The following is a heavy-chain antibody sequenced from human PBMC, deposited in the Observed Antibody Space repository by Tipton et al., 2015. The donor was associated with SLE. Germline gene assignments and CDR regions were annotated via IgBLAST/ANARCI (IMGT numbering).Heavy chain of an antibody. Sequence: LRLSCTVSGGSIRSGDTYWSWVRQSPGKGLEWIGYIFYSGSAYYNPSLKSRVTISVDTSKNQFSLKLSSVTAADTAVYYCARAGTYYYDSSGYEGWFDPWGQGTLVTVSS. D-gene: IGHD3-22*01. V-gene: IGHV4-30-4*01. CDR3: ARAGTYYYDSSGYEGWFDP. J-gene: IGHJ5*02. CDR2: IFYSGSA. CDR1: GGSIRSGDTY.